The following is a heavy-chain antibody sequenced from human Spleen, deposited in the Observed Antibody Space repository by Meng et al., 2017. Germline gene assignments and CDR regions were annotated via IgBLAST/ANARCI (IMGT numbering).Heavy chain of an antibody. Sequence: GGSLRLSGAASGFTFSSSEMNWVRQAPGKGLEWVSYISGSSNNIYYADSVKGRFTISRDNAKNSLYLQMNSLRAEDTAVYYCARVSYYNSGELLWGRGTLVTVSS. D-gene: IGHD3-10*01. V-gene: IGHV3-48*03. CDR3: ARVSYYNSGELL. CDR1: GFTFSSSE. J-gene: IGHJ2*01. CDR2: ISGSSNNI.